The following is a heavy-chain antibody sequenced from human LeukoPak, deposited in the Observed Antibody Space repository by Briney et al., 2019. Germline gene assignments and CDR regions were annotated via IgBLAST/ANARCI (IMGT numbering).Heavy chain of an antibody. CDR1: GFTFSTYA. Sequence: GGSLRLSCAASGFTFSTYAMHWVRQAPGKGLEWVAIISYDGNNEYYADSMKGRFTISRDNSKNTRYLQMNSLRAEDTAVYYCARKDDYRYYFDYWGQGTLVTVSS. CDR3: ARKDDYRYYFDY. V-gene: IGHV3-30-3*01. J-gene: IGHJ4*02. CDR2: ISYDGNNE. D-gene: IGHD4-11*01.